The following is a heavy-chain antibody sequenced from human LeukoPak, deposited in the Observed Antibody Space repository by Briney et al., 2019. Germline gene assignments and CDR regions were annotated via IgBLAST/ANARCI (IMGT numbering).Heavy chain of an antibody. J-gene: IGHJ4*02. CDR1: GGSISSYY. CDR2: IYYSGST. D-gene: IGHD6-13*01. CDR3: AGRSYSSSWYGDY. Sequence: PSETLSLTCTVSGGSISSYYWSWIRQPPGKGLEWIGYIYYSGSTNYNPSLKSRVTISVDTSKNQFSLKLSSVTAADTTVYYCAGRSYSSSWYGDYWGQGTLVTVSS. V-gene: IGHV4-59*12.